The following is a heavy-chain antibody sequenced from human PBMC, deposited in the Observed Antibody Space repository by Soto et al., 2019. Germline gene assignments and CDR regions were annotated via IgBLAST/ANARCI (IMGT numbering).Heavy chain of an antibody. D-gene: IGHD2-15*01. V-gene: IGHV1-3*01. Sequence: ASVKVSCKASGYTFTSYAMHWVRQAPGQRLEWMGWINAGNGNTKYSQKFQGRVTITRDTSASTAYMELSSLRSEDTAVYYCARPVTYCSGGSCYSEDYFDYWGQGTLVTVSS. CDR3: ARPVTYCSGGSCYSEDYFDY. J-gene: IGHJ4*02. CDR1: GYTFTSYA. CDR2: INAGNGNT.